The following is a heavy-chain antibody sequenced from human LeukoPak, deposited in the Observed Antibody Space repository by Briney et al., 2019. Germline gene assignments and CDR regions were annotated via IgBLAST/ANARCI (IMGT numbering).Heavy chain of an antibody. CDR3: TRHRYSASVWFDP. D-gene: IGHD2-21*01. V-gene: IGHV4-4*09. CDR1: GASIRSYY. CDR2: IYTSGST. J-gene: IGHJ5*02. Sequence: SETQSLTCTVSGASIRSYYWSWIRQPPGKGLEWIGYIYTSGSTNYNPSLKSRVTISVDTSKNQFSLKLSSVTAADTAVYYCTRHRYSASVWFDPWGQGTLVTVSS.